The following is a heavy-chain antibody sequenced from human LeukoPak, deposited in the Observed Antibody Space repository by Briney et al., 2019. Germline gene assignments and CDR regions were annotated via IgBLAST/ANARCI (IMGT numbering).Heavy chain of an antibody. Sequence: SETLSLTCTVSGGSISSSSYYWSWIRQPPGKGLEWIGYIYHSGSTYYNPSLKSRVTISVDRSKNQFSLKLSSVTAADTAVYYCARAWPESYMDVWGKGTTVTVSS. CDR1: GGSISSSSYY. V-gene: IGHV4-30-2*01. CDR3: ARAWPESYMDV. D-gene: IGHD1-14*01. CDR2: IYHSGST. J-gene: IGHJ6*03.